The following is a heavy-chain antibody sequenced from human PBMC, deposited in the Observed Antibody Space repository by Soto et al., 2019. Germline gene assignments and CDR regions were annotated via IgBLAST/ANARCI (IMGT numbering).Heavy chain of an antibody. D-gene: IGHD3-10*01. J-gene: IGHJ6*02. CDR3: ARHTSKGWFESYYYYGMDV. CDR1: GYTFTSYG. Sequence: ASVKVSCKASGYTFTSYGTSWVRQAPGQGLEWMGWISAYNGNTNYAQKLQGRVTMTTDTSTSTAYMELRSLRSDDTAVYYCARHTSKGWFESYYYYGMDVWGQGTTVTVSS. V-gene: IGHV1-18*01. CDR2: ISAYNGNT.